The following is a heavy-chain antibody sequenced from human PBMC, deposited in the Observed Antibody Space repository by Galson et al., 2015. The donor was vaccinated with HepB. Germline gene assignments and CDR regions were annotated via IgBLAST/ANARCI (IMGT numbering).Heavy chain of an antibody. CDR2: IMQDGSEK. CDR3: ARDRCTSTSCFFDY. D-gene: IGHD2-2*01. V-gene: IGHV3-7*03. CDR1: GVSFSNYW. Sequence: SLRLSCEASGVSFSNYWMSWVRQAPGKGLEWVANIMQDGSEKYYVDSVKGRFTISRDNAKNSLHLQMNSLRAEDTAVYYCARDRCTSTSCFFDYWGQGTLVTVSS. J-gene: IGHJ4*02.